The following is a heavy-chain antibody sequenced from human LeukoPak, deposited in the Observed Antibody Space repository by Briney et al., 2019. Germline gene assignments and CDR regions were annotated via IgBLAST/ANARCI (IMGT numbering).Heavy chain of an antibody. CDR1: GFTFSSYG. J-gene: IGHJ4*02. V-gene: IGHV3-30*18. CDR2: ISYDGSNK. Sequence: GGSLRLSCAASGFTFSSYGMHWVRQAPGKGLEWGAVISYDGSNKYYADSVKGRFTIPRDNSKNTLYLQMNSLRAEDTAVYYCAKDGTFWRRWLLLSYWGQGTLVTVSS. CDR3: AKDGTFWRRWLLLSY. D-gene: IGHD3-22*01.